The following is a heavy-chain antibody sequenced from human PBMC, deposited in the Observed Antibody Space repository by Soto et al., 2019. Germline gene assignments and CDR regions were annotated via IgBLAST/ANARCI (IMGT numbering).Heavy chain of an antibody. CDR1: RFTFTSYS. V-gene: IGHV3-48*01. J-gene: IGHJ4*02. CDR2: ISSTSNTI. CDR3: AREVRYCSSTSCSTDFDS. D-gene: IGHD2-2*02. Sequence: LRLSCAASRFTFTSYSMNWVRQAPGKGLEWVSHISSTSNTIYYADSVKGRFTISRDNAKNSLYLQMNSLRVEDTAVYYCAREVRYCSSTSCSTDFDSWGQGTLVTVSS.